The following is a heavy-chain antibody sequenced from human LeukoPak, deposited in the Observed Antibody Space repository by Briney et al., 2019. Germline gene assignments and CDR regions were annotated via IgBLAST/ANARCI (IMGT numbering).Heavy chain of an antibody. CDR3: ARYCSGGSCEAFDY. V-gene: IGHV1-2*06. CDR1: GYTFTGYY. CDR2: INPNSGGT. D-gene: IGHD2-15*01. J-gene: IGHJ4*02. Sequence: ASVKVSCKASGYTFTGYYMHWARQAPGQGLEWMGRINPNSGGTNYAQKFQGRVTMTRDTSISTAYMELSRLRSDDTAVYYCARYCSGGSCEAFDYWGQGTLVTVSS.